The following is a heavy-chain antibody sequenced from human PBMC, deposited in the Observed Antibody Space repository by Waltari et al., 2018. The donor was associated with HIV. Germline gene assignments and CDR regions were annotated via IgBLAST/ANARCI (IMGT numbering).Heavy chain of an antibody. V-gene: IGHV3-21*01. CDR2: ISSSSSYI. J-gene: IGHJ3*02. Sequence: EVQLVASGGGLVKPGGSLRLSCAASGVTFGSYSMNWVRQAHGKGLEWVSSISSSSSYIYYADSVKGRFTISRDNAKNSLYLQMNSLRAEDTAVYYCARDPDYYGSGRGAFDIWGQGTMVTVSS. CDR1: GVTFGSYS. D-gene: IGHD3-10*01. CDR3: ARDPDYYGSGRGAFDI.